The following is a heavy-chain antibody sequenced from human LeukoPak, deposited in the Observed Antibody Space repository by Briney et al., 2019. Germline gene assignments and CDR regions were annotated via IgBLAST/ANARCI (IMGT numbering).Heavy chain of an antibody. V-gene: IGHV4-34*01. D-gene: IGHD3-9*01. J-gene: IGHJ4*02. Sequence: SEPLSLTCALYGGSFSGYYWSWIRQPPGKGLEWIGEINHSGSTNYNPSLKSRVTISVDTSKNQFSLKLSSVTAADTAVYYCARLERYFDWLLTYYFDYWGQGTLVTVSS. CDR1: GGSFSGYY. CDR2: INHSGST. CDR3: ARLERYFDWLLTYYFDY.